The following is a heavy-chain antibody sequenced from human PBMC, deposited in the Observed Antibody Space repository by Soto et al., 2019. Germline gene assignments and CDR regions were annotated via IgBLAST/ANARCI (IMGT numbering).Heavy chain of an antibody. V-gene: IGHV3-23*01. CDR2: ISGSGSST. D-gene: IGHD2-15*01. Sequence: GGSLRLSWAASGCTFSSYSMNWVRQAQGKGLEWVSAISGSGSSTYYADSVKGRFSISRDHSKNTLYLQMSSLRAEDTAVYYCARRSPSWAFDIWGQGTMVTVSS. CDR3: ARRSPSWAFDI. J-gene: IGHJ3*02. CDR1: GCTFSSYS.